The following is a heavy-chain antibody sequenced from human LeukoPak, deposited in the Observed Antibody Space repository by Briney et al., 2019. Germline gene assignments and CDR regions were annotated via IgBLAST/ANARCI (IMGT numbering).Heavy chain of an antibody. CDR2: ISYDGSNK. CDR1: GFTFSSYA. V-gene: IGHV3-30-3*01. J-gene: IGHJ4*02. Sequence: PGGSLRLPCAASGFTFSSYAMHWVRQAPGKGLEWVAVISYDGSNKYYADSVKGRFTISRDNSKNTLYLQMNSLRAEDTAVYYCARDTFYYYDSSGYPDYWGQGTLVTVSS. CDR3: ARDTFYYYDSSGYPDY. D-gene: IGHD3-22*01.